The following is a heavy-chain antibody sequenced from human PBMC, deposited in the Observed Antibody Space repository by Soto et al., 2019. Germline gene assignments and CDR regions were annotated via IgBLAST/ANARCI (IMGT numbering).Heavy chain of an antibody. Sequence: PGGSLRLSCAVSGFTFSSYAMSWVRQAPGKGLEWVSAISGSGDSTYSADSVKGRFTISRDHSKNTVYLQMNSLRAEDTAVYYCAKSGYYDSSGYHDYWGQGTLVTVSS. D-gene: IGHD3-22*01. CDR2: ISGSGDST. J-gene: IGHJ4*02. CDR1: GFTFSSYA. CDR3: AKSGYYDSSGYHDY. V-gene: IGHV3-23*01.